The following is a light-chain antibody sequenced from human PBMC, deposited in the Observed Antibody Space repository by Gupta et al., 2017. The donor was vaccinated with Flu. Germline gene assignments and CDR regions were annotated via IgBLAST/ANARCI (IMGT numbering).Light chain of an antibody. CDR1: QSISSY. V-gene: IGKV1-39*01. J-gene: IGKJ2*03. CDR2: AAS. Sequence: DIQMTQSPSSLSAPVGDRVTITCRASQSISSYLNWYQQKPGKAPKLLIYAASSLQSGVPSRFSGSGSGTDFTLTIRSLQPEDFATYYCQQSYSTPYSFGQGTKLEIK. CDR3: QQSYSTPYS.